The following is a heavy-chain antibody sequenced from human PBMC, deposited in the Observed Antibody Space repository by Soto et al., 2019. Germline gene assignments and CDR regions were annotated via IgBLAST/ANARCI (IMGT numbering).Heavy chain of an antibody. J-gene: IGHJ3*02. D-gene: IGHD2-2*01. CDR3: ASRYWSSTSCYEGAAFDI. CDR1: GFTFSSYG. CDR2: IWYDGSNK. V-gene: IGHV3-33*01. Sequence: PGGSLRLSCAASGFTFSSYGMHWVRQAPGKGLEWVAVIWYDGSNKYYADSVKGRFTISRDNSKNTLYLQMNSLRAEDTAVYYCASRYWSSTSCYEGAAFDIWGQGTMVTVSS.